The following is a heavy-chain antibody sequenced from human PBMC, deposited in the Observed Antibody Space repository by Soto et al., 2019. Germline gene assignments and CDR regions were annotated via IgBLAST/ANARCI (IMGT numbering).Heavy chain of an antibody. CDR3: ARLIGNSWLDS. J-gene: IGHJ5*01. Sequence: LPQTPSHTCSLSWVRVSTKSATCGWVRPSPSRGLEWLGRTYYRSKWYNDYAVSVKGRITINPDTSNNQLSLQLNSVTPDDTAVYYCARLIGNSWLDSWGQGTLVTVSS. V-gene: IGHV6-1*01. CDR1: WVRVSTKSAT. D-gene: IGHD2-8*01. CDR2: TYYRSKWYN.